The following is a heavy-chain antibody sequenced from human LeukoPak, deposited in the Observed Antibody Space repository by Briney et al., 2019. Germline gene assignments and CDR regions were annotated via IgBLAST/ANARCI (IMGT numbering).Heavy chain of an antibody. CDR2: ISYDGSNK. J-gene: IGHJ4*02. CDR1: KFTFSDYS. Sequence: GGSLRLSCAASKFTFSDYSMSWVRQAPGKGLEWVAVISYDGSNKYYADSVKGRFTISRDNSKNTLYLQMNSLRAEDTAVYYCAKDYYYDSSGYPPFLIDYWGQGTLVTVSS. CDR3: AKDYYYDSSGYPPFLIDY. V-gene: IGHV3-30*18. D-gene: IGHD3-22*01.